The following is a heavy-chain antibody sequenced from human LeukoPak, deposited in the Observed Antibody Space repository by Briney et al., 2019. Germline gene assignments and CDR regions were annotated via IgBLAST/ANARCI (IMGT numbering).Heavy chain of an antibody. V-gene: IGHV1-2*02. CDR2: INPNSGGT. D-gene: IGHD4-17*01. J-gene: IGHJ4*02. Sequence: ASVKVSCKASGYTFTGYYMHWVRQAPGQGLEWMGWINPNSGGTNYAQKFQGRVTMTRDTSISTAYMELSRLRSDDTAMYYCARILTTVTTMDYWGQGTLVTVSS. CDR3: ARILTTVTTMDY. CDR1: GYTFTGYY.